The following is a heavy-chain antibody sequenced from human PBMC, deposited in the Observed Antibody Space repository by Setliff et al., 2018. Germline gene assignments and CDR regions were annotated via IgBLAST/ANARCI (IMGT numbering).Heavy chain of an antibody. J-gene: IGHJ4*02. CDR2: IKQDGSEK. Sequence: GGSLRLSCEASGFTFTSYWMSWVRQAPGKGLEWVANIKQDGSEKYYVDSVKGRFAISRDNAKNSLYLQMNSLRAEDTAVYYCARGSSSSGVDYWGQGTLVTVS. CDR1: GFTFTSYW. V-gene: IGHV3-7*01. CDR3: ARGSSSSGVDY. D-gene: IGHD6-6*01.